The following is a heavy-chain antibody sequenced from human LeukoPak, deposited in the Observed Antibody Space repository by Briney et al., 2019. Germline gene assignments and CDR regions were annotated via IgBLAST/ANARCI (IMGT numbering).Heavy chain of an antibody. Sequence: PSETLSLTCTVSGGSISSYYWSWIRQPPGKGLEWLGYIYYSGSTNYNPSLKSRVTISVDTSKNQFSLKLSSVTAADTAVYYCARGSIFGVVIGEIDYWGQGTLVTVSS. CDR2: IYYSGST. D-gene: IGHD3-3*01. J-gene: IGHJ4*02. V-gene: IGHV4-59*01. CDR1: GGSISSYY. CDR3: ARGSIFGVVIGEIDY.